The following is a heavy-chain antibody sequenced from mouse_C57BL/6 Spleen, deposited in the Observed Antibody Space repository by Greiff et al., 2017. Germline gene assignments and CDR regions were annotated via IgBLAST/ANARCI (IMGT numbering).Heavy chain of an antibody. J-gene: IGHJ4*01. CDR3: ARSGTTVVATGYYAMDY. CDR1: GYTFTSYW. D-gene: IGHD1-1*01. Sequence: QVQLQQSGAELAKPGASVQLSCKASGYTFTSYWMHWVNQRPGQGLEWIGYINPSSGYTKYNQKFKDKATLTADKSSSTAYMQLSSLTYEDSAVYYCARSGTTVVATGYYAMDYWGQGTSVTVSS. CDR2: INPSSGYT. V-gene: IGHV1-7*01.